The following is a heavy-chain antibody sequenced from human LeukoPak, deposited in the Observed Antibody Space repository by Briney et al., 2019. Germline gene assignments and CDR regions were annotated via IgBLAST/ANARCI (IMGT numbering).Heavy chain of an antibody. CDR3: ASVAYDWNPGSA. J-gene: IGHJ5*02. Sequence: GGSLRLSCAASGFTFSSYGMHWVRQAPGKGLEWVAFIRYDGSNKYYADSVKGRFTISRDSAKNSLYLQMNSLRAEDTAVYYCASVAYDWNPGSAWGQGTLVTVSS. CDR1: GFTFSSYG. V-gene: IGHV3-30*02. CDR2: IRYDGSNK. D-gene: IGHD1-20*01.